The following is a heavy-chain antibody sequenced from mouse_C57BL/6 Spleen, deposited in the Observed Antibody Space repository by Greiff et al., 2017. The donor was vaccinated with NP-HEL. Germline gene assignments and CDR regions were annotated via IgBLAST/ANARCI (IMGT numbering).Heavy chain of an antibody. CDR1: GFTFTSYW. D-gene: IGHD2-12*01. Sequence: VQLQQSGTVLVRPGASVKMSCTTSGFTFTSYWMHWVKQRPGQGLEWIGAIYPGNSDTCHNQKFKGQVKLTAATSTNTAYMQISSLTNEDTAVYYCTREDIVTHYYDMDYWGQGTSVTVSS. CDR2: IYPGNSDT. V-gene: IGHV1-5*01. J-gene: IGHJ4*01. CDR3: TREDIVTHYYDMDY.